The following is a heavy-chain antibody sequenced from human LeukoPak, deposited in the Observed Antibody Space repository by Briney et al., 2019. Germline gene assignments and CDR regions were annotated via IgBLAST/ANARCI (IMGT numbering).Heavy chain of an antibody. V-gene: IGHV3-53*01. CDR2: IYSDGST. CDR1: GFTVSSNY. Sequence: GGSLRLSCAASGFTVSSNYMSWVRQAPGKGLEWVSVIYSDGSTYYADSVKGRFTISRDNSKNTLYLQMNSLRAEDTAVYYCARRWLQFGLDAFDIWGQGTMVTVSS. CDR3: ARRWLQFGLDAFDI. J-gene: IGHJ3*02. D-gene: IGHD5-24*01.